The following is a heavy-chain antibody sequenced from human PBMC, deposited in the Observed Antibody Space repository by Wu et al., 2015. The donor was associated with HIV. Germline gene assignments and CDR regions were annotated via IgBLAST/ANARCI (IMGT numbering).Heavy chain of an antibody. Sequence: QVQLVQSGAEVKKPGASVKVSCKASGYTFTGYYMHWVRQAPGQGLEWMGWINPNSGGTNYAQKFQGRVTMTRDTSISTAYMELSRLRSDDTAVYYCARAPAKIVVVSNAFDIWGQGTMVTVSS. V-gene: IGHV1-2*02. CDR1: GYTFTGYY. J-gene: IGHJ3*02. CDR2: INPNSGGT. CDR3: ARAPAKIVVVSNAFDI. D-gene: IGHD3-22*01.